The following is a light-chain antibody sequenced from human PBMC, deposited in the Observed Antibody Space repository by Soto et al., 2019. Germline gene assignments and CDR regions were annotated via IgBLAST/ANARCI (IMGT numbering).Light chain of an antibody. J-gene: IGLJ3*02. Sequence: QSVLTQPPSVSAAPGQKVTISCSGTTSNIANNYVFWYQQLPGTVPKLLIYENDKRPSEIPDRFSGSKSGTSATLGINGLQTGDEADYYCGTWDTSLGAGVFGGGTKLTVL. V-gene: IGLV1-51*02. CDR2: END. CDR3: GTWDTSLGAGV. CDR1: TSNIANNY.